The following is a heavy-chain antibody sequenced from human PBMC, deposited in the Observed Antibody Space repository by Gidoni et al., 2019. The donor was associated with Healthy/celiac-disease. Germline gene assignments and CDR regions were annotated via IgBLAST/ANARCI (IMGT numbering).Heavy chain of an antibody. V-gene: IGHV3-23*01. D-gene: IGHD3-9*01. Sequence: EVQLLESGGGLVQPGGSLRLSCAASGFTFITYAISWVRQAPGKGLEWVSAISGSGGSTYYADSVKGRFTISRENSKNTLYLQMNSLRAEDTAVYYCAKDVPHYDMLTGYTGAYFDYWGQGTLVTVSS. CDR1: GFTFITYA. CDR3: AKDVPHYDMLTGYTGAYFDY. CDR2: ISGSGGST. J-gene: IGHJ4*02.